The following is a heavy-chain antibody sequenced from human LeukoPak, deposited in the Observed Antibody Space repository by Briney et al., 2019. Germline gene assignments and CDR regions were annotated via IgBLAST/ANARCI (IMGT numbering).Heavy chain of an antibody. Sequence: GGSLRLSCAASGFTFNRYGMSWVRQAPGKGLEWVSAISGSGGTTYYADSVKGRFTISRDNSKNTLYLQINSLRAEDTAVYYCAKDHLPGIVVADRDYWGQGTLVTVSS. D-gene: IGHD6-19*01. J-gene: IGHJ4*02. V-gene: IGHV3-23*01. CDR1: GFTFNRYG. CDR2: ISGSGGTT. CDR3: AKDHLPGIVVADRDY.